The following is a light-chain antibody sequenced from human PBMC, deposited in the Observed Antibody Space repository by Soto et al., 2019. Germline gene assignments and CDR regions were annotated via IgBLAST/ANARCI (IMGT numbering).Light chain of an antibody. CDR1: SSDVGGYNY. Sequence: QSALTQPASGSGSPGQSITISCTGTSSDVGGYNYVSWYPQHPGKAPKLMIYGVTNRPSGVSNRFSGSKSGNTASLTISGLQAEDEDEYYCSSYTSSTTLSVVFGGGTKVTVL. J-gene: IGLJ2*01. CDR3: SSYTSSTTLSVV. V-gene: IGLV2-14*01. CDR2: GVT.